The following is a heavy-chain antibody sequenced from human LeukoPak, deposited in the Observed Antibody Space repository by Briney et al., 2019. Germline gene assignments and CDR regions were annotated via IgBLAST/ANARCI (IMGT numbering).Heavy chain of an antibody. D-gene: IGHD6-13*01. CDR3: ARDRDSSSWYPLLDY. CDR2: IYYSGST. J-gene: IGHJ4*02. Sequence: SETLSLTCTVSGGSISSGGHYWSWIRQHPGKGLEWIGYIYYSGSTYYNPSLKSRVTISVDTSKNQFSLKLSSVTAADTAVYFCARDRDSSSWYPLLDYWGQGTLVTVSS. CDR1: GGSISSGGHY. V-gene: IGHV4-31*03.